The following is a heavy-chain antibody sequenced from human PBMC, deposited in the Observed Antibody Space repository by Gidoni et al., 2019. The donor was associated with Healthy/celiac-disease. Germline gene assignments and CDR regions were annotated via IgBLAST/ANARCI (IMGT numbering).Heavy chain of an antibody. Sequence: QVQLVESGGGVVQPGRSLSLSCAASGFTFSRYAMHWVRQAPGKGLEWVAVISYDGSNKYYADAVKGRFTSSRDNSKNTLYLQMNSLRAEDTAVYYCARGPRGIVGAIDDAFDIWGQGTMVTVSS. V-gene: IGHV3-30-3*01. CDR2: ISYDGSNK. CDR3: ARGPRGIVGAIDDAFDI. D-gene: IGHD1-26*01. CDR1: GFTFSRYA. J-gene: IGHJ3*02.